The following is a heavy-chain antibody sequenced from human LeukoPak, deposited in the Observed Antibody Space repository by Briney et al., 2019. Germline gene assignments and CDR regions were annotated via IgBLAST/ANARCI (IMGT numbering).Heavy chain of an antibody. V-gene: IGHV4-38-2*02. CDR3: AKSNGYGLVDI. CDR2: IYHSGRT. Sequence: SETLSLTCTVSGYSISSGDYWGWIRQPPGKGLEWIGSIYHSGRTYYNPSLKSRVTISVDTSKNQVSLILTSVTAADTAVYYCAKSNGYGLVDIWGQGTMVTVSS. CDR1: GYSISSGDY. J-gene: IGHJ3*02. D-gene: IGHD3-10*01.